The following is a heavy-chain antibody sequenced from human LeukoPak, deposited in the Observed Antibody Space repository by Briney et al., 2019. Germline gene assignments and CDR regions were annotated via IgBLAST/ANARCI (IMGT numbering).Heavy chain of an antibody. CDR1: GGSISSSYYY. CDR3: ASTARDYGGNSPNWFDP. J-gene: IGHJ5*02. Sequence: PSETLSLTCTVSGGSISSSYYYWGWIRQPPGKGLEWIGYIYYSGSTNYNPSLKSRVTISVDTSKNQFSLKLSSVTAADTAVYYCASTARDYGGNSPNWFDPWGQGTLVTVSS. CDR2: IYYSGST. D-gene: IGHD4-23*01. V-gene: IGHV4-61*05.